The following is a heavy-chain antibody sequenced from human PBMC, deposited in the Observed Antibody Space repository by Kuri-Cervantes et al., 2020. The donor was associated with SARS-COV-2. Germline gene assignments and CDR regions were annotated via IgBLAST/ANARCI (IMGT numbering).Heavy chain of an antibody. J-gene: IGHJ4*02. CDR1: GFTFTNSW. CDR2: IWYDGRNK. D-gene: IGHD1-1*01. Sequence: GESLKISCAASGFTFTNSWISWVRQAPGKGLEWVAVIWYDGRNKYYADSVKGRFTISRDNSKNTLYLQMNSLRVEDTAVYYCAKVRAPGDQLILSSPLDYRGQGTLVTVSS. CDR3: AKVRAPGDQLILSSPLDY. V-gene: IGHV3-33*06.